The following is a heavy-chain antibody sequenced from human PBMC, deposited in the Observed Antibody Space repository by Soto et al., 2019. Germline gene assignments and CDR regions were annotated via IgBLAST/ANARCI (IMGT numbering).Heavy chain of an antibody. CDR1: GFTFNTYG. J-gene: IGHJ4*02. D-gene: IGHD1-26*01. CDR2: IYYDGRSK. CDR3: ARDLGELWPSVGGY. Sequence: QVQLVESGGGVVQPGRSLRLSCAASGFTFNTYGMHWVRQAPGKGLEWVAVIYYDGRSKYYADSVMGRFTISRDNSKNTLNLQMNSLRVEDTAVYYCARDLGELWPSVGGYWGQGTLVTVSS. V-gene: IGHV3-33*01.